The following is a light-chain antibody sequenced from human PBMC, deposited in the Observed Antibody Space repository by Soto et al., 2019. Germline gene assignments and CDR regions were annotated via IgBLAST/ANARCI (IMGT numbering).Light chain of an antibody. CDR2: DAS. CDR1: QSVSSY. V-gene: IGKV3-11*01. CDR3: QQLSNWPVIP. Sequence: EIVLTQSPGTLSLSPGERATLSCRASQSVSSYLAWYQQNRGQAPMLLICDASYRSTGISARLSGSESGTGFTLTIFTRETEDLSEYCCQQLSNWPVIPFGQGTRQEIK. J-gene: IGKJ5*01.